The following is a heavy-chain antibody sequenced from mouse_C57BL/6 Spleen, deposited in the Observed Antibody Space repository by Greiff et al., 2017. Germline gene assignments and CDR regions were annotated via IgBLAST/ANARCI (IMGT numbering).Heavy chain of an antibody. CDR1: GFTFSDYG. V-gene: IGHV5-17*01. D-gene: IGHD1-1*01. CDR2: ISSGSSTI. CDR3: ARGDGSSYGYFDV. J-gene: IGHJ1*03. Sequence: EVQGVESGGGLVKPGGSPKLSCAASGFTFSDYGMHWVRQAPEKGLEWVAYISSGSSTIYYADTVKGRFTISRDNAKNTLFLQMTSLRSEDTAMYYCARGDGSSYGYFDVWGTGTTVTVSS.